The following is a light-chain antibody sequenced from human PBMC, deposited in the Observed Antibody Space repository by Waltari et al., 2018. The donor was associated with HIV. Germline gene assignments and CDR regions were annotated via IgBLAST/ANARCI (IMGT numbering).Light chain of an antibody. J-gene: IGLJ2*01. CDR2: EVT. CDR1: TSDVGGYNY. Sequence: QSALTQPASVSGSPGQSITISCIGTTSDVGGYNYVSWYQQHPGKAPKLLIYEVTNWPSGISNRFSGSKSGNTASLTISGLQAEDEADYYCSSYTPTNTVIFGGGTKLTVL. CDR3: SSYTPTNTVI. V-gene: IGLV2-14*01.